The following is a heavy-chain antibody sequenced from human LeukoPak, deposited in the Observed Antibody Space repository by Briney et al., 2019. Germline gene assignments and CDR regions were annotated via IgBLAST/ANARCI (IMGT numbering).Heavy chain of an antibody. CDR2: INHSGST. CDR1: GGSFSGYY. CDR3: ARDLPRRYCSSTSCYT. D-gene: IGHD2-2*02. Sequence: SETLSLTCAVYGGSFSGYYWSWIRQPPGKGLEWIGEINHSGSTNYNPSLKSRVTISVDTSKNQFSLKLSPVTAADTAVYYCARDLPRRYCSSTSCYTWGQGTLVTVSS. V-gene: IGHV4-34*01. J-gene: IGHJ5*02.